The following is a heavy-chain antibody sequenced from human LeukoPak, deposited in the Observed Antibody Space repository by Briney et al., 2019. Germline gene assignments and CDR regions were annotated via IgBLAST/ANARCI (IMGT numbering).Heavy chain of an antibody. CDR2: IYHSGST. CDR3: ARVVEDIGGWYDFDY. J-gene: IGHJ4*02. V-gene: IGHV4-39*07. CDR1: GGSISSNNYN. D-gene: IGHD6-19*01. Sequence: SETLSLTCTVSGGSISSNNYNWGWIRQPPGKGLEWIGSIYHSGSTYYNPSLKSRVTISVDTSKNQFSLKLSSVTAADTAVYYCARVVEDIGGWYDFDYWGQGTLVTVSS.